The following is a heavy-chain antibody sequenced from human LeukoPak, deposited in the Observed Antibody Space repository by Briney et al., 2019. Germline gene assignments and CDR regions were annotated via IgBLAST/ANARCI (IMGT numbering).Heavy chain of an antibody. Sequence: SVKVSCKASGGTFSSYAISWVRQAPGQGLEWMGGIIPIFGTANYAQKFQGRVTITTDESTSTAYMELSSLRSEDTAVYYCARDHSYSSSSHPDYYYYYYMDVWGKGTTVTVSS. CDR1: GGTFSSYA. CDR3: ARDHSYSSSSHPDYYYYYYMDV. V-gene: IGHV1-69*05. J-gene: IGHJ6*03. D-gene: IGHD6-6*01. CDR2: IIPIFGTA.